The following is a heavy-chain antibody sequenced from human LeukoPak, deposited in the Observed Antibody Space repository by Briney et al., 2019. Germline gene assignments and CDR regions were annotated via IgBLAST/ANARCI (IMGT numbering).Heavy chain of an antibody. CDR1: GFKFATYG. Sequence: GGSLRLSCAGSGFKFATYGMHWVRQTPGKGLEWVSGISGSGGSTYYADSVKGRFTISRDNSKNTLYLQMNSLRAEDTAVYYCANWGGWGYYGSGSYPYYYYYMDVRGKGTTVTISS. CDR2: ISGSGGST. CDR3: ANWGGWGYYGSGSYPYYYYYMDV. J-gene: IGHJ6*03. D-gene: IGHD3-10*01. V-gene: IGHV3-23*01.